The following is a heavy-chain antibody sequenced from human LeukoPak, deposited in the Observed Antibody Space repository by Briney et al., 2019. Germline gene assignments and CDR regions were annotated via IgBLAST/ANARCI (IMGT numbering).Heavy chain of an antibody. D-gene: IGHD6-19*01. J-gene: IGHJ4*02. CDR3: AFARDSSGWTSFDY. CDR1: GFTFSGYG. CDR2: ISYDGSNK. V-gene: IGHV3-30*03. Sequence: PGRSLRLSCAASGFTFSGYGMHWVRQAPGKGLEWVAVISYDGSNKYYADSVKGRFTISRDNSKNTLYLQMNSLRAEDTAVYYCAFARDSSGWTSFDYWGQGTLVTVSS.